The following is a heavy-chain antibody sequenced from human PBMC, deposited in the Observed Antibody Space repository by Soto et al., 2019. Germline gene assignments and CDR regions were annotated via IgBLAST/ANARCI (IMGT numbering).Heavy chain of an antibody. Sequence: QVQLQESGPGLVKPSQTLSLTCTVSGGSISSGDYYWSWIRPPPGKGLEWIGYIYYSGSTYYNPSLKSRVTISEDTSKNQFSLKLSAVTAADTAVHYCARGGVGATLLFDPWGQGTLVTVSS. D-gene: IGHD1-26*01. CDR2: IYYSGST. J-gene: IGHJ5*02. CDR3: ARGGVGATLLFDP. CDR1: GGSISSGDYY. V-gene: IGHV4-30-4*01.